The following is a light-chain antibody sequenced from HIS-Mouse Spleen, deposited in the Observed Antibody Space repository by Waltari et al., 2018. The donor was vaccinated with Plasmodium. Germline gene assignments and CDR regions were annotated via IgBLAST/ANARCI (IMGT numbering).Light chain of an antibody. CDR3: YSTDSSGNHRV. Sequence: SYELTQPPSVSVSPGQTARNPCSGDALPKKYAYSYQQKSGQAPVLVIYEDSKRPPGIPERFSGSSSGTMATLTISGAQVEDEADYYCYSTDSSGNHRVFGGGTKLTVL. CDR2: EDS. V-gene: IGLV3-10*01. CDR1: ALPKKY. J-gene: IGLJ3*02.